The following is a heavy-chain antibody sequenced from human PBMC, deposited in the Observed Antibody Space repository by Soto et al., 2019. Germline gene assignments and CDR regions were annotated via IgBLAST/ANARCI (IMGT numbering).Heavy chain of an antibody. CDR1: GGSFSGYY. CDR2: INHSGST. CDR3: ARVRPRGIVVVTAIYFDY. Sequence: PSETLSLTCAVCGGSFSGYYWSWIRQPPGKGLEWIGEINHSGSTNYNPSLKSRVTISVDTSKNQFSLKLSSVTAADTAVYYCARVRPRGIVVVTAIYFDYWGQGTLVTVSS. D-gene: IGHD2-21*02. V-gene: IGHV4-34*01. J-gene: IGHJ4*02.